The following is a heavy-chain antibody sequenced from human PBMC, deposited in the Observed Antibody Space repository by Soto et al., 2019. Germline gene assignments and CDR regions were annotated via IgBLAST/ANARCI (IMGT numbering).Heavy chain of an antibody. CDR2: INAGNGNT. V-gene: IGHV1-3*01. Sequence: QVQLVQSGAEVEKPGASVKVSCKASGYTFTNYAVHWVRQAPGQRLEWMGWINAGNGNTRYSQKFQGRVTITRDTSARTAYMELSSLRSEDTAVYYCARGHFAVVPVASWYFYMDVWGKGTTVTVSS. CDR3: ARGHFAVVPVASWYFYMDV. D-gene: IGHD2-2*01. J-gene: IGHJ6*03. CDR1: GYTFTNYA.